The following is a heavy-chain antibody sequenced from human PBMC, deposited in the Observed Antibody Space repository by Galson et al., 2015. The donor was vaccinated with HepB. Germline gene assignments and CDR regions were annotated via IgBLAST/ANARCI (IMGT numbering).Heavy chain of an antibody. J-gene: IGHJ4*02. Sequence: SLRLSCAASGFNVSSNYMSWVRQAPGKGLEWVAIIYSGGSTYYEDYVRGRFTVSRNNSKNTLSLQMNSLRVEDTAVYYCATGRNYCSTTSCYNFWGQGTLVTVSS. CDR3: ATGRNYCSTTSCYNF. CDR1: GFNVSSNY. CDR2: IYSGGST. D-gene: IGHD2-2*02. V-gene: IGHV3-66*02.